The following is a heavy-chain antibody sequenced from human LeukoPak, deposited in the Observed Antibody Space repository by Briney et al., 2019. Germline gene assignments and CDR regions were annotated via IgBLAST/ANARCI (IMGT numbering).Heavy chain of an antibody. J-gene: IGHJ6*03. Sequence: GASVKVSCKASGYTFTSYGISWVRQAPGQGLEWMGWINPNSGGTNYAQKFQGRVTMTRDTSISTAYMELSRLRSDDTAVYYCARDSRGYDILTGYYYYYMDVWGKGATVTISS. CDR3: ARDSRGYDILTGYYYYYMDV. CDR1: GYTFTSYG. CDR2: INPNSGGT. D-gene: IGHD3-9*01. V-gene: IGHV1-2*02.